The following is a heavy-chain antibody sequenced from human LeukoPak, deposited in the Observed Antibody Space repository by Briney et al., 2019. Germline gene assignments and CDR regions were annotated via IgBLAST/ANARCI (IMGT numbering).Heavy chain of an antibody. CDR2: ISYDGSNK. CDR3: ARESLLAAGNDY. Sequence: GGSLRLSCAASGFTFSSYAMHWVRQAPGKGLEWVAVISYDGSNKYYADSVKGRFTISRDNAKNTLYLQMNSLRAEDTAVYYCARESLLAAGNDYWGQGTLVTVSS. D-gene: IGHD6-13*01. J-gene: IGHJ4*02. V-gene: IGHV3-30*04. CDR1: GFTFSSYA.